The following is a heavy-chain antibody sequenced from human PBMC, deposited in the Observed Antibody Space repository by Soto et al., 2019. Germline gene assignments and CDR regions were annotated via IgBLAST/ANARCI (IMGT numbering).Heavy chain of an antibody. CDR3: STSEPLIDAFDI. CDR2: IKIKTDGGTT. J-gene: IGHJ3*02. Sequence: QLVESGGGLVKPGGSLRLSCAASGFTFSNAWMNWVRQAPGKGLEWVGRIKIKTDGGTTDYAAPVKGRFTISRDDSKNMLFLHMSSLKTEDSAVYYCSTSEPLIDAFDIWGQGTMVTVSS. CDR1: GFTFSNAW. V-gene: IGHV3-15*01.